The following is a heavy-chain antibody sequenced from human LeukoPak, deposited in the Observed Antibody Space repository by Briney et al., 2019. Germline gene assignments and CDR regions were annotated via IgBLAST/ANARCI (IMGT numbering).Heavy chain of an antibody. D-gene: IGHD6-6*01. J-gene: IGHJ4*02. Sequence: SGGSLRLSCAASGFTFSSYGMHWVRQAPGKGLEWVAVISYDGSNKYYADSVKGRFTISRDNSKNTLYLQMNSLRAEDTAVYYCARSRIAAPTYFDYWGQGTLVTVSS. CDR3: ARSRIAAPTYFDY. CDR1: GFTFSSYG. CDR2: ISYDGSNK. V-gene: IGHV3-30*03.